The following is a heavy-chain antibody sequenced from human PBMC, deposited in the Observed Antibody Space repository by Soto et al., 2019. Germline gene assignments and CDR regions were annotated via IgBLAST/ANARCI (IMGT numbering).Heavy chain of an antibody. D-gene: IGHD6-13*01. CDR3: VLGIAAAGPDY. J-gene: IGHJ4*02. CDR1: GFTFSGSA. Sequence: GGSLRLSCAASGFTFSGSAMHWVRQASGKGLEWVGRIRSKANSYATAYAASVKGRFTISRDDSKNTAYLQMNSLKTEDTAVYYCVLGIAAAGPDYWGQGTLVTVSS. CDR2: IRSKANSYAT. V-gene: IGHV3-73*01.